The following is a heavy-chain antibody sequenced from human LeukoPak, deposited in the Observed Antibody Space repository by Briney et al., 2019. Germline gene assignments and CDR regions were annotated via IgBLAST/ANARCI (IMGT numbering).Heavy chain of an antibody. D-gene: IGHD1-26*01. CDR2: IRYDGSNK. CDR1: GFTFSSYG. CDR3: AKVSSGSYLGDWFDP. V-gene: IGHV3-30*02. Sequence: GGSLRLSCAASGFTFSSYGMHWVRQAPGKGLEWVAFIRYDGSNKYYADSVKGRFTISRDNSKNTLYLQMNSLRAEDTAVYYCAKVSSGSYLGDWFDPWGQGTLVTVSS. J-gene: IGHJ5*02.